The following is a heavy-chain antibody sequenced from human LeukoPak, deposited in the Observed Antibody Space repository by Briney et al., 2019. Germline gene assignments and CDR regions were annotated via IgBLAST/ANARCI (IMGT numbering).Heavy chain of an antibody. D-gene: IGHD2-15*01. Sequence: SVKPSCKASGYTLTAYYMHWGRQAPGQRLEWMGWINPNSGGTNYAQKFQGRVTMTRDTSISTAYMELSRLRSDDTAVYYCARVYGYCSGGSCDYWGQGTLVTVSS. CDR2: INPNSGGT. CDR1: GYTLTAYY. J-gene: IGHJ4*02. V-gene: IGHV1-2*02. CDR3: ARVYGYCSGGSCDY.